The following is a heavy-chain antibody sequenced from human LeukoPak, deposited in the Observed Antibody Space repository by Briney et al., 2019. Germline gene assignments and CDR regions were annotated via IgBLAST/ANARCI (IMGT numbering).Heavy chain of an antibody. J-gene: IGHJ6*03. D-gene: IGHD4-17*01. CDR2: IITYTGNT. CDR1: GFTFTTYG. Sequence: ASVTVSCKASGFTFTTYGITWVRQAPGQGLEWLGWIITYTGNTHYAQKLQGRVTLTTDTSTNTAYMELRGLRSDDTAVYYCAKTTVTSEEYFYYYMDVWGKGTTVTVSS. CDR3: AKTTVTSEEYFYYYMDV. V-gene: IGHV1-18*01.